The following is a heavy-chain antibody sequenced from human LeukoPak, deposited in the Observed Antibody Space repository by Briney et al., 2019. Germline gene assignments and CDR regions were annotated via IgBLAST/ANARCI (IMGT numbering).Heavy chain of an antibody. CDR3: ATTDYDISGYYFWFDY. Sequence: ASVKVSCKASGYTFTGYYMHWVRQAPGQGLEWMGWINPNSGGTNYAQKFQGRVTMTRDTSISTAYMELSRLRSDDTAVYYCATTDYDISGYYFWFDYWGQGTLVTVSS. V-gene: IGHV1-2*02. CDR1: GYTFTGYY. CDR2: INPNSGGT. D-gene: IGHD3-22*01. J-gene: IGHJ4*02.